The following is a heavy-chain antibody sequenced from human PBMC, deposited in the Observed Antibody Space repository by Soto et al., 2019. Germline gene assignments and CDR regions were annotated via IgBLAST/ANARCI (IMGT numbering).Heavy chain of an antibody. Sequence: SETLSLTCTVSGRSVSSGGYYCTWIRQHPGRGLEWIGYIYHIGSPYYNPSLESRVTISLDTSKNQFSLNLTSVTAADTAIYYCVRDRALDSIGNWLDTWGQG. D-gene: IGHD3-3*01. CDR1: GRSVSSGGYY. CDR3: VRDRALDSIGNWLDT. CDR2: IYHIGSP. V-gene: IGHV4-31*03. J-gene: IGHJ5*02.